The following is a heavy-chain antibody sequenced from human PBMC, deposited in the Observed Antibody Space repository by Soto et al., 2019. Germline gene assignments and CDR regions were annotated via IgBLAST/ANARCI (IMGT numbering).Heavy chain of an antibody. D-gene: IGHD3-3*01. CDR3: ARGRSGYDFWSGHKYFDY. J-gene: IGHJ4*02. Sequence: QVQLQQWGAGLLKPSETLSLTCAVYGGSFSGYYWSWIRQPPGKGLEWIGEINHSGSTNYNPSLKSRVTISVATSKNQFSLKLSSVTAADTAVYYCARGRSGYDFWSGHKYFDYWGQGTLVTVSS. CDR2: INHSGST. V-gene: IGHV4-34*01. CDR1: GGSFSGYY.